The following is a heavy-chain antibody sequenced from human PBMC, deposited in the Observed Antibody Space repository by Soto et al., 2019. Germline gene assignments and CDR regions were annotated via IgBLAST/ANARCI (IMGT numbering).Heavy chain of an antibody. CDR1: GFTFSSYA. J-gene: IGHJ6*02. CDR2: ISYDGSNK. CDR3: ARDYINSLYYYYGMDV. D-gene: IGHD2-15*01. Sequence: GGSLRLSCAASGFTFSSYAMHWVRQAPGKGLEWVAVISYDGSNKYYADSVKGRFTISRDNSKNTLYLQMNSLRAEDTAVYYCARDYINSLYYYYGMDVWGQGTTVTVSS. V-gene: IGHV3-30-3*01.